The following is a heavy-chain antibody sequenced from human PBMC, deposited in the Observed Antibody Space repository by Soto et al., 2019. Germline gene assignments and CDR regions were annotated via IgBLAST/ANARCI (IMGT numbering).Heavy chain of an antibody. J-gene: IGHJ6*04. Sequence: HPGGSLRLSCEASGFTFSSKWMTWVRQVSGKGLEWVANINQDATQKYYVDSVKGRFTISRDNAKNSLYLQMNSLRVEDTAVYYCARANAIDVWGEGIKVTVSS. V-gene: IGHV3-7*01. CDR2: INQDATQK. CDR3: ARANAIDV. CDR1: GFTFSSKW.